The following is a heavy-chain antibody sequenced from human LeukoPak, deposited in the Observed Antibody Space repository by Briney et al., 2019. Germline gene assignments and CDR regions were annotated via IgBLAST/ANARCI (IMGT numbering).Heavy chain of an antibody. CDR1: GYTFTGYY. J-gene: IGHJ4*02. Sequence: VASVTVSFKASGYTFTGYYMHWVRQAPRQGLEWMGWINPNSGGTNYAQKFQGRVTMTRDTSISTAYMELSRLRSDDTAVYYCAREGLDADYFVYWGQGTLVTVSS. CDR3: AREGLDADYFVY. CDR2: INPNSGGT. D-gene: IGHD3/OR15-3a*01. V-gene: IGHV1-2*02.